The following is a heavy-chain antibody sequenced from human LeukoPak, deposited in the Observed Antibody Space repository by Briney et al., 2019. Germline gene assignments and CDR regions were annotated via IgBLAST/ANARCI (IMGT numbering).Heavy chain of an antibody. J-gene: IGHJ4*02. CDR1: GYTFTSYD. V-gene: IGHV1-8*01. CDR2: MNPNSGNT. D-gene: IGHD6-19*01. CDR3: ARLGVAGPFDY. Sequence: ASVKVSCKASGYTFTSYDINGVRQATGQGREWMGWMNPNSGNTGYAQKFQGRVTITRNTSISTAYMELSSLRSEDTAVYYCARLGVAGPFDYWGQGTLVTVSS.